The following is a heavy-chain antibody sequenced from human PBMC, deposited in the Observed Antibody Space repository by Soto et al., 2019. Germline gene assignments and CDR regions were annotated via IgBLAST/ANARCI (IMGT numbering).Heavy chain of an antibody. CDR2: IQPGNGNI. Sequence: ASVAVSCKASGYTFIISTIQWVRQDPGQRLEWMGWIQPGNGNIKYSEKFQGRVTINRDTSASTAYTDLSSLRSEDTALYYCARDGGRDGNNYALDYWGQGTLVTVSS. D-gene: IGHD5-12*01. J-gene: IGHJ4*02. V-gene: IGHV1-3*01. CDR3: ARDGGRDGNNYALDY. CDR1: GYTFIIST.